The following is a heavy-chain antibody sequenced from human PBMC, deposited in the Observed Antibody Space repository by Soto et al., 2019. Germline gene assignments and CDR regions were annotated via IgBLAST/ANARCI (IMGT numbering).Heavy chain of an antibody. V-gene: IGHV1-69*13. J-gene: IGHJ4*02. CDR2: IIPIFGTA. D-gene: IGHD5-12*01. CDR1: GGTFSSYA. Sequence: GASVKVSCKASGGTFSSYAISWVRQAPGQGLEWMGGIIPIFGTANYAQKFQGRVTITADESTSTAYMELSSLRSEDTAVYYCARENSGYDYANFDYWGQGTLVTGLL. CDR3: ARENSGYDYANFDY.